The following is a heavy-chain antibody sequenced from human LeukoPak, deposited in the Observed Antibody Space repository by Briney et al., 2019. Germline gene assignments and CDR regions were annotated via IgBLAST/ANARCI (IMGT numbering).Heavy chain of an antibody. Sequence: PGGSLRLSCAASGITFSSHWMSWVSQAPGKGLQWVANIKQDGGEKYYVDSVKGRFTISRDNAKNSLYLQMNSLRAEDTAVYYCARGTLRFFARWGQGTLVTVSS. CDR1: GITFSSHW. V-gene: IGHV3-7*04. D-gene: IGHD3-16*01. CDR3: ARGTLRFFAR. CDR2: IKQDGGEK. J-gene: IGHJ5*02.